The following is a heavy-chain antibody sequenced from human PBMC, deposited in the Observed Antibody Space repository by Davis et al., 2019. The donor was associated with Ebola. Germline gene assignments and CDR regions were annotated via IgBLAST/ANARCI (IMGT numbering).Heavy chain of an antibody. Sequence: GGSLRLSCAASGFTFSSYGMHWVRQAPGKGLEWVAVISYDGSNKYYADSVKGRFTISRDNSKNTLYLQMNSLRAEDTAVYYCAKSRGSSWYGMDVWGQGTTVTVSS. CDR1: GFTFSSYG. D-gene: IGHD6-13*01. J-gene: IGHJ6*02. CDR2: ISYDGSNK. CDR3: AKSRGSSWYGMDV. V-gene: IGHV3-30*18.